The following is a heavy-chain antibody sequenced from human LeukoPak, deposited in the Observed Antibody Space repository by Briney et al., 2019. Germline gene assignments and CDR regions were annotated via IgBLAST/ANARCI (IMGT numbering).Heavy chain of an antibody. CDR2: INPNSGGT. J-gene: IGHJ4*02. Sequence: ASVKVSCKASGYTFTGYYMHWVRQAPGQGLEWMGWINPNSGGTNYAQKFQGRVTMTRDASISTAYMELSRLRSDDTAVYYCARSTQLLYGSPFDYWGQGTLVTVSS. D-gene: IGHD2-2*02. CDR3: ARSTQLLYGSPFDY. CDR1: GYTFTGYY. V-gene: IGHV1-2*02.